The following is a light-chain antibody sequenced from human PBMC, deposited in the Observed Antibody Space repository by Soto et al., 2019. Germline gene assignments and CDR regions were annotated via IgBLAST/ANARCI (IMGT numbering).Light chain of an antibody. CDR3: LQYGSSSPTN. CDR2: DAS. V-gene: IGKV3-20*01. CDR1: QGVTSNY. J-gene: IGKJ5*01. Sequence: EIVLTQSPGTLSLSPGERATLSCRASQGVTSNYLAWYQQRPGQAPRLLIYDASSRATGIPDRFSGGGSGTDFTLTISRLEPEDFALYYCLQYGSSSPTNFGQGTRLEIE.